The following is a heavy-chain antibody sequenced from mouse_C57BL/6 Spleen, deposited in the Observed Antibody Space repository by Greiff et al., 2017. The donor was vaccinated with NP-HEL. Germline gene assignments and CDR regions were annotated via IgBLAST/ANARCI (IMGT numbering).Heavy chain of an antibody. CDR1: GYTFTSYW. D-gene: IGHD2-1*01. V-gene: IGHV1-55*01. CDR3: ARSSPYGNYVWFAY. J-gene: IGHJ3*01. CDR2: IYPGSGST. Sequence: VQLQQPGAELVKPGASVKMSCKASGYTFTSYWITWVKQRPGQGLEWIGDIYPGSGSTNYNEKFKSKATLTVDTSSSTAYMQLSSLTSEDSAVYYCARSSPYGNYVWFAYWGQGTLVTVSA.